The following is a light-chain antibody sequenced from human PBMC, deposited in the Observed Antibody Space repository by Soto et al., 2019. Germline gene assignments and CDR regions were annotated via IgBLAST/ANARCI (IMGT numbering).Light chain of an antibody. CDR1: QSVSSY. V-gene: IGKV3-11*01. CDR3: QQRSNWPPWT. CDR2: DAS. Sequence: EMVLTQSPATLSLSPVEIATLSFRASQSVSSYLAWYQQKPGQAPRLLIYDASNRATGIPARFSGSGSGTDFTLTISSLEPEDFAVYYCQQRSNWPPWTFGQGTKVDIK. J-gene: IGKJ1*01.